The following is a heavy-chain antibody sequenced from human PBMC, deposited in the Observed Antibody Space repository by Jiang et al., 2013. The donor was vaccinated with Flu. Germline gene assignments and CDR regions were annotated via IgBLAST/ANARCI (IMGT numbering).Heavy chain of an antibody. CDR3: ARIQRGSMVVVDY. Sequence: KPTQTLTLTCTVSGFSLSNARMGVSWIRQPPGKALEWLAHIFSNDEKSYSTSLKSRLTISKDTSKSQVVLTMTNMDPVDTATYYCARIQRGSMVVVDYWGQGTLVTVSS. D-gene: IGHD2-15*01. CDR2: IFSNDEK. V-gene: IGHV2-26*01. J-gene: IGHJ4*02. CDR1: GFSLSNARMG.